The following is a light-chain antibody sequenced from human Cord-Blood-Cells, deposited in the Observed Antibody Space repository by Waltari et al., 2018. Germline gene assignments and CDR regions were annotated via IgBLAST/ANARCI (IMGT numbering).Light chain of an antibody. J-gene: IGKJ5*01. CDR1: QSVSSN. V-gene: IGKV3-15*01. Sequence: EIVMTQSPATLSVSPGERAPLSCRASQSVSSNLAWYQQKPGQAPRLLIYGASTRATGIPARFSGSGSGTESTLTISSLQSEDFAVYYCQQYNNWPITFGQGTRLEIK. CDR2: GAS. CDR3: QQYNNWPIT.